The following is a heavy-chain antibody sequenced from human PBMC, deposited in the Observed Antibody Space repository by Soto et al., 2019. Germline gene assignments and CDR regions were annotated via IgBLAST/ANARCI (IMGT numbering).Heavy chain of an antibody. Sequence: SETLSLTCAVYGGSFSCYYWSGSRQPPGKGLEWIGEINHSGSTNYNPSLKSRVTISVDTSKNQFSLKLSSVTAADTAVYYCASYSSSSGTDYWGQGTLVTVSS. CDR3: ASYSSSSGTDY. J-gene: IGHJ4*02. D-gene: IGHD6-6*01. CDR2: INHSGST. CDR1: GGSFSCYY. V-gene: IGHV4-34*01.